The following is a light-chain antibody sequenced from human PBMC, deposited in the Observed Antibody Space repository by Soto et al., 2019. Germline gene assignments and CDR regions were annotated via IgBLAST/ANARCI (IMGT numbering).Light chain of an antibody. CDR3: QTCGTGTHV. CDR2: LNSDGSH. Sequence: QLVLTQSPSASASLGASVKLTCTLSSGHSSYAIAWHQQQPEKGPRYLMKLNSDGSHSKGDGIPDRFSGSSSGAERYLIISSLQSEDEADYYCQTCGTGTHVFGTGTKLTVL. V-gene: IGLV4-69*01. J-gene: IGLJ1*01. CDR1: SGHSSYA.